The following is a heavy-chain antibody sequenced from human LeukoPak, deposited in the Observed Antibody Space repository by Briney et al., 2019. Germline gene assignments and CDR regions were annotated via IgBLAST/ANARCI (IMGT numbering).Heavy chain of an antibody. CDR1: GFTVSSNY. CDR2: IYSGGRT. Sequence: PGGSLRLSCAASGFTVSSNYMTWVRQAPGKGLEWVSVIYSGGRTYYTDSVKGRFTISRHNSKSTLYLQMNSLRPEDTAVYYCARGWQQQQEIDYWGQGTLVTVSS. D-gene: IGHD6-13*01. J-gene: IGHJ4*02. V-gene: IGHV3-53*04. CDR3: ARGWQQQQEIDY.